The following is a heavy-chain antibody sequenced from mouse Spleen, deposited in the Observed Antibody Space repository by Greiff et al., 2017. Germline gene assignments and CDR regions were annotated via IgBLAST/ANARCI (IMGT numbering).Heavy chain of an antibody. CDR1: GFSLTSYG. Sequence: QVQLKESGPGLVQPSQSLSITCTVSGFSLTSYGVHWVRQSPGKGLEWLGVIWSGGSTDYTAAFISRLSISKDNSKSQVFFKMNSLQADDTAIYYCARTPPITTVVARYWYFDVWGAGTTVTVSS. V-gene: IGHV2-2*01. CDR3: ARTPPITTVVARYWYFDV. J-gene: IGHJ1*01. D-gene: IGHD1-1*01. CDR2: IWSGGST.